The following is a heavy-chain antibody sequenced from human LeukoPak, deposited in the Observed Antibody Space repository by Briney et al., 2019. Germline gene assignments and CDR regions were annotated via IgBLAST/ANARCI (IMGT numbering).Heavy chain of an antibody. D-gene: IGHD3-22*01. J-gene: IGHJ4*02. V-gene: IGHV4-4*07. CDR1: GGSISSYY. Sequence: PSETLSLTCTVSGGSISSYYWSWIRQPAGKGLEWIGRIYTSGSTNYNPSLKSRVTMSVDTSKNQFSLKLSSVTAADTAVYYCASLPYYDSSGYLGDYWGQGTLVTVSS. CDR3: ASLPYYDSSGYLGDY. CDR2: IYTSGST.